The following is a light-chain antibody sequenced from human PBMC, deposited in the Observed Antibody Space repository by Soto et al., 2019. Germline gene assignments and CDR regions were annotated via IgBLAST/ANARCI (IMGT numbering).Light chain of an antibody. CDR2: GAS. CDR1: QSVSSSY. V-gene: IGKV3-20*01. CDR3: HQYNGWPRT. Sequence: EVVSTLSPGTLSLSQGERDTLSCRASQSVSSSYLAWYQQKPGQAPRLLIYGASSRATGIPDRFSGSGSGTEFTLTITSLQSEDFAVYYCHQYNGWPRTFGQGTKV. J-gene: IGKJ1*01.